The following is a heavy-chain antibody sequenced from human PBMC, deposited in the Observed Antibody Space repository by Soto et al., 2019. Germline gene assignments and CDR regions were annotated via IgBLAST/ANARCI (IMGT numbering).Heavy chain of an antibody. CDR2: ISSSSSTI. CDR3: AREADYPLDY. Sequence: EVQLVESGGGSVQPGGSLRLSCTASGFTFSRNSMNWVRQAPGKGLEWVSYISSSSSTIYYADSVKGRFTISRDNAKNSLYLQMNSLSAEDTDMYSCAREADYPLDYWGQGTLVTVSS. J-gene: IGHJ4*02. CDR1: GFTFSRNS. D-gene: IGHD4-17*01. V-gene: IGHV3-48*01.